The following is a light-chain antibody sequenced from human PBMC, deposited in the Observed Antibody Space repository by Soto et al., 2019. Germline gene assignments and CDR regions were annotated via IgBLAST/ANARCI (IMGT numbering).Light chain of an antibody. J-gene: IGKJ4*01. V-gene: IGKV3-20*01. CDR2: DAS. Sequence: EIVLTQSPGTLSLSPGERATLSCRASQSVTTIAWYQQRPGQAPRLLIYDASTRAAGIPDRFSGSGSGTDFTLTISRLEPDDFAVYYCQKHGRAPLTFGGGTKVEIK. CDR3: QKHGRAPLT. CDR1: QSVTT.